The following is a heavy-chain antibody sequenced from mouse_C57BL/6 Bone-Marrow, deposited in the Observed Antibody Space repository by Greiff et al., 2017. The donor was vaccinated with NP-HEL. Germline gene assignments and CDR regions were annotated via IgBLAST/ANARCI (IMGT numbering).Heavy chain of an antibody. CDR3: ARGITTVVAHWYFDV. V-gene: IGHV1-54*01. Sequence: QVQLQQSGAELVRPGTSVKVSCKASGYAFTNYLIEWVKQRPGQGLEWIGVINPGSGGPNYNEKFKGKATLTADKSSSTAYMQLSSLTSEDSAVYFCARGITTVVAHWYFDVWGTGTTVTVSS. J-gene: IGHJ1*03. CDR1: GYAFTNYL. D-gene: IGHD1-1*01. CDR2: INPGSGGP.